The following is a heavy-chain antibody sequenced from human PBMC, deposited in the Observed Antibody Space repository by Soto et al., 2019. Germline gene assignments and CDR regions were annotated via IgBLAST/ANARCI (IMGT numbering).Heavy chain of an antibody. Sequence: GGSLRLSCVASGFGFSSYSMNWVRLAPGKGPDWVSSISSRSGWMYYADSVKGRFTISRGNAKNTLYLQMNGLRVEDTAVYYCAKDRLAGNFDYWGQGTQVTVSS. CDR3: AKDRLAGNFDY. V-gene: IGHV3-21*04. CDR2: ISSRSGWM. CDR1: GFGFSSYS. J-gene: IGHJ4*02.